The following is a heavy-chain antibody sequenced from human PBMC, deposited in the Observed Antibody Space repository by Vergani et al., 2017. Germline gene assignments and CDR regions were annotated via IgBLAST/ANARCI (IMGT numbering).Heavy chain of an antibody. D-gene: IGHD1-26*01. CDR1: GGSITYGAFY. Sequence: QLQLQESGPGLVKPSETLSLTCTVSGGSITYGAFYWGWIRQSPGKGLEWIATRYSSGNSDFNPSLRSRVSISVDASKSQFFLKLTSVTVADTAVCYCAGRPVVGRTSLHLWGPGTLVRVSS. V-gene: IGHV4-39*01. CDR2: RYSSGNS. J-gene: IGHJ5*02. CDR3: AGRPVVGRTSLHL.